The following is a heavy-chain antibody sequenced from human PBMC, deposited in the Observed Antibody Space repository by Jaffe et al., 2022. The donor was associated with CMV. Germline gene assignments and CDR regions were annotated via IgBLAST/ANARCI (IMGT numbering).Heavy chain of an antibody. V-gene: IGHV4-34*01. J-gene: IGHJ4*02. Sequence: QVQLQQWGAGLLKPSETLSLTCAVYGGSFSGYYWSWIRQPPGKGLEWIGEINHSGSTNYNPSLKSRVTISVDTSKNQFSLKLSSVTAADTAVYYCARGPSIYVWGSYRSYYFDYWGQGTLVTVSS. CDR1: GGSFSGYY. CDR3: ARGPSIYVWGSYRSYYFDY. CDR2: INHSGST. D-gene: IGHD3-16*02.